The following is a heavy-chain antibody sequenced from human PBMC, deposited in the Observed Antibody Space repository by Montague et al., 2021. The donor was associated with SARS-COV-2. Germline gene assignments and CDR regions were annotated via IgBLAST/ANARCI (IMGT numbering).Heavy chain of an antibody. V-gene: IGHV4-59*01. D-gene: IGHD5-12*01. CDR2: IYYNTGNT. J-gene: IGHJ4*02. Sequence: SETLSLTCSASGGSISDYYWNWIRQPPRKGLEWIGYIYYNTGNTXYNPSLQSRVTISLDTSKNQFSLNLRSVTAADMALYFCARGTGYDYYFDCWGLGTLVTVSS. CDR3: ARGTGYDYYFDC. CDR1: GGSISDYY.